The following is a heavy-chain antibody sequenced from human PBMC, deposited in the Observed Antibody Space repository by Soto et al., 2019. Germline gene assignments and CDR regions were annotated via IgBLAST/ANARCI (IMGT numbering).Heavy chain of an antibody. D-gene: IGHD3-10*01. V-gene: IGHV4-4*02. CDR1: GGSLSRSNW. CDR3: ARDPSRGFADY. Sequence: QVQLQESGPGLVKPSGTLSLTCAVSGGSLSRSNWWTWVRQPPGKGLEWIGDVYHSGSTNYNPSLKSRVTISVDESKNQYSLKLYSMTAADTSVYYCARDPSRGFADYCGQGTLVTVSS. CDR2: VYHSGST. J-gene: IGHJ4*02.